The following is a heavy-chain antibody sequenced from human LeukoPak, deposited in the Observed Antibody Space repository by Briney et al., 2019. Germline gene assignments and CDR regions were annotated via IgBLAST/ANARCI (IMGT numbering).Heavy chain of an antibody. V-gene: IGHV3-48*01. CDR3: ARDRMGGSFDY. D-gene: IGHD2-15*01. CDR1: GFTFDIYG. Sequence: PGGSLRLSCAASGFTFDIYGMNWVRQAPGKGLEWVSFITGGSNTIYYADSVKGRFTISRDNARNSLYLQMNSLRVEDTAVYYCARDRMGGSFDYWGQGTLVTVSS. J-gene: IGHJ4*02. CDR2: ITGGSNTI.